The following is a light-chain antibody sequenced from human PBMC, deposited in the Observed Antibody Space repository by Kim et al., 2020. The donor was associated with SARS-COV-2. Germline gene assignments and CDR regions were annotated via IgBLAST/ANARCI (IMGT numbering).Light chain of an antibody. CDR2: NVA. CDR3: SSYTTSASYV. V-gene: IGLV2-14*04. Sequence: GQATTISSDDSSSDIGHANSVSWYQQYPGKAPKLMIFNVAQRPSGISNRFSGSKSGDTASLTISGLQAEDEADYYCSSYTTSASYVFGTGTKVTVL. J-gene: IGLJ1*01. CDR1: SSDIGHANS.